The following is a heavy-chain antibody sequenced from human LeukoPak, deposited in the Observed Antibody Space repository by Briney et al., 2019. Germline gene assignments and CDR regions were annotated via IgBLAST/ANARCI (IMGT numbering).Heavy chain of an antibody. CDR3: ARHYYDSSGYSYYFDY. CDR2: IYYSGST. CDR1: GGSISSSSYY. Sequence: SETLSRTCTVSGGSISSSSYYWGWIRQPPGKGLEWIGSIYYSGSTYYNPSLKSRVTISVDTSKNQFSLKLSSVTAADTAVYYCARHYYDSSGYSYYFDYWGQGTLVTVSS. V-gene: IGHV4-39*01. D-gene: IGHD3-22*01. J-gene: IGHJ4*02.